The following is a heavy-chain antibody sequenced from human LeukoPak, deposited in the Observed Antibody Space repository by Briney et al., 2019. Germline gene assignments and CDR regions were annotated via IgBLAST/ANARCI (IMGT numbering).Heavy chain of an antibody. J-gene: IGHJ4*02. CDR2: ISYAESNE. Sequence: GRSLRLSCAASGFTFSSYAMHWVRQAPGKGLEWVAVISYAESNEYYADSVKGRFTISRDNSENTLYLQMNSLRAEDTAVYYCTRGDSSGYYYAPPDYWGQGTLVTVSS. CDR3: TRGDSSGYYYAPPDY. V-gene: IGHV3-30*04. CDR1: GFTFSSYA. D-gene: IGHD3-22*01.